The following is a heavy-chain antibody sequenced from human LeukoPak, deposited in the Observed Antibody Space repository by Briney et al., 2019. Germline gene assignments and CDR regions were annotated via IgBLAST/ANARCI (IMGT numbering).Heavy chain of an antibody. V-gene: IGHV3-23*01. Sequence: GGSLRLSCAASGFTFSSYAMSWVRQVPGKGLEWVSVISGSGDNTYYADSVKDRFTISRDNSKNMLYLQMNSLRAEDTAVYYCAKWKYSNSGIDDYWGQGTLVTVSS. J-gene: IGHJ4*02. CDR3: AKWKYSNSGIDDY. CDR2: ISGSGDNT. D-gene: IGHD6-6*01. CDR1: GFTFSSYA.